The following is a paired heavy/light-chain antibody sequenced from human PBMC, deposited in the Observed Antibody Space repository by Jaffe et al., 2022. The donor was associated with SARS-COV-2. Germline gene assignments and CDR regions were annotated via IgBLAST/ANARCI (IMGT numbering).Light chain of an antibody. Sequence: QPVLTQPPSASASLGASVTLTCTLSSGYSNYKVDWYQQRPGKGPRFVMRVGTGGIVGSKGDGIPDRFSVLGSGLNRYLTIKNIQEEDESDYHCGADHGSGSNFVVVFGGGTKLTVL. V-gene: IGLV9-49*01. CDR2: VGTGGIVG. CDR3: GADHGSGSNFVVV. J-gene: IGLJ2*01. CDR1: SGYSNYK.
Heavy chain of an antibody. CDR2: IYYSGST. CDR3: ARLDRGYCSGGSCYSGWFDP. D-gene: IGHD2-15*01. V-gene: IGHV4-39*01. CDR1: GGSISSSSYY. J-gene: IGHJ5*02. Sequence: QLQLQESGPGLVKPSETLSLTCTVSGGSISSSSYYWGWIRQPPGKGLEWIGSIYYSGSTYYNPSLKSRVTISVDTSKNQFSLKLSSVTAADTAVYYCARLDRGYCSGGSCYSGWFDPWGQGTLVTVSS.